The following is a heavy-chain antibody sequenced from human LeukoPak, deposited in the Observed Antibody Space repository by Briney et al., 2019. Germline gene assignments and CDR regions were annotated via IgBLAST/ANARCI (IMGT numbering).Heavy chain of an antibody. J-gene: IGHJ4*02. CDR2: MNPNSGNT. CDR1: GYTFTSYD. D-gene: IGHD1-26*01. Sequence: GASVKVSCKASGYTFTSYDINWVRQATGQGLEWMGWMNPNSGNTGYAQKFQGRVTMTRNTSISTAYMELRSLRSDDTAVYYCARGRAGGGATPFDYWGQGTLVTVSS. CDR3: ARGRAGGGATPFDY. V-gene: IGHV1-8*01.